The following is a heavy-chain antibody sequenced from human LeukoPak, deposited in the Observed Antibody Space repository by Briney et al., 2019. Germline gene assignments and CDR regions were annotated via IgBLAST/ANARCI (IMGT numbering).Heavy chain of an antibody. CDR3: ARDHGSAYYRAPRH. Sequence: ASVKVSCKASGYIFTNYYMHWVRQGPGQGLEWMGTINPSGGSTTYAQKFQGRVTMTRDTSTSTVYMELSSLRSEDTAVYYCARDHGSAYYRAPRHWGQGTLVTVSS. J-gene: IGHJ4*02. V-gene: IGHV1-46*01. CDR2: INPSGGST. D-gene: IGHD3-10*01. CDR1: GYIFTNYY.